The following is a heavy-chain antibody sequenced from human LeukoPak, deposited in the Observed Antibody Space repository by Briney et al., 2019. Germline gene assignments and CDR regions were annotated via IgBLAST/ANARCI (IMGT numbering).Heavy chain of an antibody. Sequence: QPWGSLRLSCVASGFTFSSYWLHWFRQVPGKGPVWVSRINSSGRITSYASSVKRRFTISSDNAKNMPYLQMTVPRAENTAVYSGARLCVSRCDFDIWGQGTWVTVSS. J-gene: IGHJ3*02. CDR1: GFTFSSYW. CDR2: INSSGRIT. D-gene: IGHD2-21*01. V-gene: IGHV3-74*01. CDR3: ARLCVSRCDFDI.